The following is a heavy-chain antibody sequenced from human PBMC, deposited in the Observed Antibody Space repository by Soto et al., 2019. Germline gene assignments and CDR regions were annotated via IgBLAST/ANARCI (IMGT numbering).Heavy chain of an antibody. J-gene: IGHJ4*02. Sequence: QVQLVQSGAEVKKPGSSVKVSCKASGGTFSSYAISWVRQAPGQGLEWMAGIIPIFGTANYPQKFQGRVTITADESTSTAYMDLSSLRSEDTAVYYCATFKARYYDSSPDYWGQGTLVTVSS. CDR2: IIPIFGTA. V-gene: IGHV1-69*01. D-gene: IGHD3-22*01. CDR3: ATFKARYYDSSPDY. CDR1: GGTFSSYA.